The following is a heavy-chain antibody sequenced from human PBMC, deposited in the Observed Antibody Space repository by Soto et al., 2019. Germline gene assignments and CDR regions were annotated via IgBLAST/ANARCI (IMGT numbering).Heavy chain of an antibody. CDR3: AIHSGSYDYYYYGMDV. Sequence: ASVKVSCKASGYTFTSYDINWVRQATGQGFEWMGWMNPNSGNTGYAQKFQGRVTITADESTSTAYMELSSLRSEDTAVYYCAIHSGSYDYYYYGMDVWGQGTTVTVSS. D-gene: IGHD1-26*01. CDR1: GYTFTSYD. J-gene: IGHJ6*02. V-gene: IGHV1-8*01. CDR2: MNPNSGNT.